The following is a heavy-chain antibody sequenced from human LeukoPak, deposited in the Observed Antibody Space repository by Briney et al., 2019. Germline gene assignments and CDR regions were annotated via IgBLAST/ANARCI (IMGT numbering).Heavy chain of an antibody. CDR3: ARERGIVGATRLDY. CDR2: ISAYNGNT. V-gene: IGHV1-18*01. Sequence: GASVKVSCKASGYTFTSYVISWVRQAPGQGLEWMGWISAYNGNTNYAQKVQGRVTMTTDTSTSTAYMELRSLRSDDTAVYYCARERGIVGATRLDYWGQGTLVTVSS. CDR1: GYTFTSYV. D-gene: IGHD1-26*01. J-gene: IGHJ4*02.